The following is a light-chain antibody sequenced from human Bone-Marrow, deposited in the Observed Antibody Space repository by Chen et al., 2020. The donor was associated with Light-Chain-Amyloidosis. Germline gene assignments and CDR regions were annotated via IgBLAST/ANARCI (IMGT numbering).Light chain of an antibody. J-gene: IGLJ3*02. CDR2: DDR. V-gene: IGLV3-21*02. CDR3: QVWDRSSDRPV. Sequence: SYVLTQPSSVSVAPGHTATMACGGNNIGSTSVHWYQQTPGQAPLLVVYDDRDRPSGIPERLSGSNSGNTATLTISRVEAGDEADYYCQVWDRSSDRPVFGGGTKLTVL. CDR1: NIGSTS.